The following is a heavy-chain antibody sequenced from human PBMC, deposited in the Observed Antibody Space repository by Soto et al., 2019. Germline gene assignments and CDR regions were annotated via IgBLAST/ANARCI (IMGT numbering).Heavy chain of an antibody. CDR3: ARDRDTAMAITYGDGFAP. D-gene: IGHD5-18*01. CDR2: ISAYNGNT. CDR1: GYTFTSSG. J-gene: IGHJ5*02. Sequence: ASVKVSCKASGYTFTSSGISWVRQAPGQGLEWMGWISAYNGNTNYAQKLQGRVTMTTDTSTSTAYMELRSLRSDDTAVYYCARDRDTAMAITYGDGFAPWGQGTLVTVSS. V-gene: IGHV1-18*01.